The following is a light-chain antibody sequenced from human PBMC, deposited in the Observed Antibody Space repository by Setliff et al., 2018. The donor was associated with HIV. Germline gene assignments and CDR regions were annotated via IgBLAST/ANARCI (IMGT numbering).Light chain of an antibody. CDR2: DVS. CDR1: SRDVGGHNY. V-gene: IGLV2-14*03. CDR3: SSFTSSNIYV. Sequence: QSALAQPASESGSLGQSITMSCTGTSRDVGGHNYVSWYQQHPGKAPKLIIYDVSNRPSGVSNRFSVSKSGSTASLTISGLQAEDEADYYCSSFTSSNIYVFGTGTKVTVL. J-gene: IGLJ1*01.